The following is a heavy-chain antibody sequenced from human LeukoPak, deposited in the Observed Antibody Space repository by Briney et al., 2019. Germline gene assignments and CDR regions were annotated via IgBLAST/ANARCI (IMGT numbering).Heavy chain of an antibody. CDR2: ISDTGAST. CDR1: GFTFSRYG. J-gene: IGHJ4*02. V-gene: IGHV3-23*01. Sequence: GGTLRLSCAASGFTFSRYGMTWVRQAPGKGLEWVSTISDTGASTYYADSVKDRFTISRDNSKNTLYLQMSGLRAEDTAIYYCVKDDGWVQYANWGQGTLVTVSS. CDR3: VKDDGWVQYAN. D-gene: IGHD5-24*01.